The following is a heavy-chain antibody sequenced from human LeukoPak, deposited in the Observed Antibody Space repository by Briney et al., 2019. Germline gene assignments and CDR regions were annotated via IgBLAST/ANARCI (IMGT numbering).Heavy chain of an antibody. CDR3: ARDRRGWYGEDH. V-gene: IGHV4-59*12. CDR1: GGSISSYY. D-gene: IGHD6-19*01. J-gene: IGHJ4*02. CDR2: IYYSGST. Sequence: PSETLTLTCTVSGGSISSYYWSWIRQPPGKGLEWIGYIYYSGSTNYNPSLKSRVTISVDTSKNQFSLKVSSVTAADTAVYYCARDRRGWYGEDHWGQGTLVTVSS.